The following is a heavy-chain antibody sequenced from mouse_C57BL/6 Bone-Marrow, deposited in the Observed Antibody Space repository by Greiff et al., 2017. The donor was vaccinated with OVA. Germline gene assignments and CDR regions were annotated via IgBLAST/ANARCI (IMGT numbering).Heavy chain of an antibody. J-gene: IGHJ1*03. Sequence: EVQLQQSGPELVKPGASVKISCKASGYSFTGYYMNWVKQSPEKSLEWIGEINPSTGGTTYNQKFKAKATLTVEKSSSTAYMQLKSLTSEDSAVYYSARDYGSGGRYFDVWGTGTTVTVSS. V-gene: IGHV1-42*01. CDR1: GYSFTGYY. D-gene: IGHD1-1*01. CDR2: INPSTGGT. CDR3: ARDYGSGGRYFDV.